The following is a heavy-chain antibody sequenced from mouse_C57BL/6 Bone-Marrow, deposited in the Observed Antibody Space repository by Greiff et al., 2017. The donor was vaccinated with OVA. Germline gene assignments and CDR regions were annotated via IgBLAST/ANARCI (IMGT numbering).Heavy chain of an antibody. CDR3: VREGYSNYGAWFAY. Sequence: EVQVVESGGGLVQPKGSLKLSCAASGFTFNTYAMHWVRQAPGKGLEWVARIRSKSSNYATYYADSVKDRFTISRDDSQSMLYLQMNNLKTEDTAMYYCVREGYSNYGAWFAYWGQGTLVTVSA. D-gene: IGHD2-5*01. CDR1: GFTFNTYA. J-gene: IGHJ3*01. V-gene: IGHV10-3*01. CDR2: IRSKSSNYAT.